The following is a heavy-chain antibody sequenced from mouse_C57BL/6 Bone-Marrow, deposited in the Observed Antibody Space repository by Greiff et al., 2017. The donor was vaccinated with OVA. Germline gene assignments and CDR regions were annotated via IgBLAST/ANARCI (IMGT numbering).Heavy chain of an antibody. CDR1: GFTFSSYG. D-gene: IGHD1-1*01. CDR3: ARHREYGSVFDY. Sequence: EVMLVESGGDLVKPGGSLKLSCAASGFTFSSYGMSWVRQTPDKRLEWVATISSGGSYTYYPDSVKGRFTISRDNAKNTLYLQRSSLKSEDTAMYYCARHREYGSVFDYWGQGTTLTVSS. J-gene: IGHJ2*01. CDR2: ISSGGSYT. V-gene: IGHV5-6*01.